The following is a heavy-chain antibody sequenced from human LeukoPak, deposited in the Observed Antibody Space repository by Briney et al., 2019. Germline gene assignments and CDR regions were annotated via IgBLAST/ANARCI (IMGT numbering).Heavy chain of an antibody. CDR1: GFTFSSFG. D-gene: IGHD2-2*01. J-gene: IGHJ5*02. CDR2: IWSDGSKK. Sequence: GRSLRLSCAAAGFTFSSFGMHWVRQAPGKGLEWVAVIWSDGSKKYYADSVQGRFTISRDNSKNTLYLQMSSLRAEDTAVYYCARDRVSASLISFAPWGQGTLVSAS. V-gene: IGHV3-33*01. CDR3: ARDRVSASLISFAP.